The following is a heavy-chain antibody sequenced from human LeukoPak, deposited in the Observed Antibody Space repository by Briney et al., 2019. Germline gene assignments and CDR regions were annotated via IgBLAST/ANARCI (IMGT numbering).Heavy chain of an antibody. V-gene: IGHV5-51*01. Sequence: GESLKISCKGSGYRFTSYWIGWVRQMPGRGLEWMGIIYPGDSNTRYSPSFQGQVTMSADKSISTAYLQWSSLKASDTAIYYCARHRCPSFDILSGYYDDFWGQGTLVTVSS. CDR3: ARHRCPSFDILSGYYDDF. D-gene: IGHD3-9*01. CDR2: IYPGDSNT. J-gene: IGHJ4*02. CDR1: GYRFTSYW.